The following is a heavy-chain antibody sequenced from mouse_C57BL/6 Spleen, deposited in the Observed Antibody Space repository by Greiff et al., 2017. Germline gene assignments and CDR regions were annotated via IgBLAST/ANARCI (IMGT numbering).Heavy chain of an antibody. J-gene: IGHJ4*01. Sequence: VHVVESGPGLVAPSPSLSITCTVSGFSLTSYGVDWVHQPPGKGLEWLGVIWGGGSTNYNSALMSRLSISKDNSKSQVFLKMNSLQTDDTAMYYCAKQRGRPAGRLDYWGQGTSVTVSS. V-gene: IGHV2-9*01. D-gene: IGHD6-1*01. CDR2: IWGGGST. CDR3: AKQRGRPAGRLDY. CDR1: GFSLTSYG.